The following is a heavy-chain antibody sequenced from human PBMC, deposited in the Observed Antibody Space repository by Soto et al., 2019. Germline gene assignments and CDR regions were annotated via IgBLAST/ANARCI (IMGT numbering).Heavy chain of an antibody. CDR3: ARWQN. J-gene: IGHJ4*02. CDR1: GLTFSDYW. Sequence: GGSLRLSCVVSGLTFSDYWMSWVRQAPGKGPEWVANINTDGSEKYYLDSVKGRFTISRDNAKNSLSLQMNGLRAEDTAVYYCARWQNWGQGTLVTVSS. V-gene: IGHV3-7*05. CDR2: INTDGSEK.